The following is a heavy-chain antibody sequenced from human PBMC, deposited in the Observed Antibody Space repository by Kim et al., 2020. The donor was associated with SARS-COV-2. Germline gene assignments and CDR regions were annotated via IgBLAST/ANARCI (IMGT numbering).Heavy chain of an antibody. V-gene: IGHV4-39*01. D-gene: IGHD2-21*01. Sequence: YHTPSLRSRVTVSADTSKKQFSLKLSSVSDADTAVYYCARIYSSNFYMDVWGKGTSVTVSS. CDR3: ARIYSSNFYMDV. J-gene: IGHJ6*03.